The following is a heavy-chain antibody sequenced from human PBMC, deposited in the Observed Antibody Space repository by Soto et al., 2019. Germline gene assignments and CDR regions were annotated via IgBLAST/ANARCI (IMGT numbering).Heavy chain of an antibody. Sequence: GGSLRLSCAASGFTFSSYWMHWVRQAPGKGLVWVSRINSDGSSTSYADSVKGRFTISRDNAKNTLYLQMYSLRAEDTAVYYCARDQPGYSGYDRAPLNYYYYYGMDVWGQGTTVTVSS. J-gene: IGHJ6*02. CDR3: ARDQPGYSGYDRAPLNYYYYYGMDV. V-gene: IGHV3-74*01. CDR1: GFTFSSYW. CDR2: INSDGSST. D-gene: IGHD5-12*01.